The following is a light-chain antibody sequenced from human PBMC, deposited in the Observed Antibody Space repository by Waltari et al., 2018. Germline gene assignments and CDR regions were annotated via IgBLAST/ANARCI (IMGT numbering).Light chain of an antibody. V-gene: IGLV1-51*01. Sequence: QSVLTQPPSVSAAPGQKVNVSCSGSSSNIGNNYVSWYQQLQGSAPTLLIYAKYKRPAGIPDRLSGSKSGTSATLGITGLQTGDEADYYCGTWDSSLSLYVFGTGTKVTVL. CDR2: AKY. CDR3: GTWDSSLSLYV. J-gene: IGLJ1*01. CDR1: SSNIGNNY.